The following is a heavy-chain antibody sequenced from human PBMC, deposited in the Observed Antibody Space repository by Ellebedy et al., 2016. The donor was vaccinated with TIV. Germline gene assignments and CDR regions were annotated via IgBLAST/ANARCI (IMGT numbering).Heavy chain of an antibody. D-gene: IGHD6-19*01. V-gene: IGHV3-7*04. Sequence: GGSLRLSXAASGLTFGTYWMSWVRQIPGKGLEWVANIHEDGSEKYYVDSVKGRFIISRDNTKKSLSLQMNSLRAEDTAVYYCARGQGWIDYWGQGTLVTVSS. CDR2: IHEDGSEK. CDR1: GLTFGTYW. J-gene: IGHJ4*02. CDR3: ARGQGWIDY.